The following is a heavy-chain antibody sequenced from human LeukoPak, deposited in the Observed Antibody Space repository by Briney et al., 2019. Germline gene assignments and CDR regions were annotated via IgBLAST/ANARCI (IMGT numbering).Heavy chain of an antibody. V-gene: IGHV3-7*01. Sequence: GGSLRLSCAASGFTFSTYWMSWVRQAPGKRLEWGANIRQDGSETYYVDSVKGRFTISKDNAKNSVYLQMNSLRAEDTAVYYCARDNNLEFDYWGQGTLVTVSS. D-gene: IGHD1-14*01. J-gene: IGHJ4*02. CDR1: GFTFSTYW. CDR2: IRQDGSET. CDR3: ARDNNLEFDY.